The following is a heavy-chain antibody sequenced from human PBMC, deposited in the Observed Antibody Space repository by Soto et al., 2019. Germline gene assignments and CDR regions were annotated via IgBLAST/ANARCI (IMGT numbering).Heavy chain of an antibody. V-gene: IGHV1-2*04. Sequence: ASVKVSCKASGYTFTGYYMHWVRQAPGQGLEWMGWINPNSGGTNYAQKFQGWVTMTRDTSISTAYMELSRLRSDDTAVYYCARDLTTKSKYPAYWGQGTLVTVSS. CDR3: ARDLTTKSKYPAY. D-gene: IGHD1-1*01. J-gene: IGHJ4*02. CDR2: INPNSGGT. CDR1: GYTFTGYY.